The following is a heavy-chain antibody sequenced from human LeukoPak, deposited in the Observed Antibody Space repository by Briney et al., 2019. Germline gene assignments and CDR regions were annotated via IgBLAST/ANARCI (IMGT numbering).Heavy chain of an antibody. CDR3: ASVSRRSMVRGVTPNDAFDI. CDR2: IYTSGST. J-gene: IGHJ3*02. D-gene: IGHD3-10*01. Sequence: SETLSLTCTVSGGSISSYYWSWIRQPAGKGLEWIGRIYTSGSTNYNPSLKSRVTMSVDTSKNQFSLKLSSVTAADTAVYYCASVSRRSMVRGVTPNDAFDIWGQGTMVTVSS. V-gene: IGHV4-4*07. CDR1: GGSISSYY.